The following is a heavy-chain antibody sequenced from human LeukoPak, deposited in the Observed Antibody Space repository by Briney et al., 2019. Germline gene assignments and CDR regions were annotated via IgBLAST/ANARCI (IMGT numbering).Heavy chain of an antibody. CDR1: GYTLTELS. V-gene: IGHV1-24*01. Sequence: ASVKVSCKVSGYTLTELSMHWVRQAPGKGLEWMGGFDPEDGETIYAQKFQGRVTMTEDTSTDTAYMELSSLRSEDTAVYYCARVNSGSYLPPPDYWGQGTLVTVSS. D-gene: IGHD1-26*01. CDR3: ARVNSGSYLPPPDY. J-gene: IGHJ4*02. CDR2: FDPEDGET.